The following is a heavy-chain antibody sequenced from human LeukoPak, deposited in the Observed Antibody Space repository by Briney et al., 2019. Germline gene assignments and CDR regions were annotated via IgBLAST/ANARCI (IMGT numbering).Heavy chain of an antibody. V-gene: IGHV3-23*01. CDR2: ISGSGGTT. CDR3: AKDFNIGIAVAGLFDY. Sequence: GGSLRLSCVASGFTFGNYAMSWVRQAPGRGLEWVSTISGSGGTTFYTDSVKGRFTISRDNSKNTLYVQMDSLRAEDTAAYYCAKDFNIGIAVAGLFDYWGQGTLVTVSS. D-gene: IGHD6-19*01. J-gene: IGHJ4*02. CDR1: GFTFGNYA.